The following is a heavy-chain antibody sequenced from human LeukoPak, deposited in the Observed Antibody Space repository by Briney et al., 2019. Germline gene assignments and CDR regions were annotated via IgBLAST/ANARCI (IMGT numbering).Heavy chain of an antibody. CDR1: GYTFTSYG. D-gene: IGHD2-15*01. Sequence: GASVKVSCKASGYTFTSYGISWVRQAPGQGLEWMGWISAYNGNTNYAQKLQGRVTMTTDTSTSTAYMVLRSLRSDDTAVYYCASSIALYYYGMDVWGQGTTVTVSS. V-gene: IGHV1-18*01. CDR2: ISAYNGNT. J-gene: IGHJ6*02. CDR3: ASSIALYYYGMDV.